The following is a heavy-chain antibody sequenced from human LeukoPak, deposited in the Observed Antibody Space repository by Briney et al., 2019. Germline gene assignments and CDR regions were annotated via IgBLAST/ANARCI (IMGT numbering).Heavy chain of an antibody. CDR2: ISWNSRSI. V-gene: IGHV3-9*01. D-gene: IGHD6-19*01. Sequence: GGSLRLSCAASGFTFDDYTMHWVRHTPGKGLEWVSGISWNSRSIGYADSVKGRFTISRDNAKNSLYLQMNSLRGEDTAFYYCAKGLLTIAVAGDYFEYWGQGTLVTVSS. CDR3: AKGLLTIAVAGDYFEY. J-gene: IGHJ4*02. CDR1: GFTFDDYT.